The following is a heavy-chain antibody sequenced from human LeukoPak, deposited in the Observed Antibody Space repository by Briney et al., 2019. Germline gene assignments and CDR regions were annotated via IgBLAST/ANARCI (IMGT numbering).Heavy chain of an antibody. CDR2: IYNSGST. Sequence: SETLSLTCTVSGYSISSGYFWGWIRQPPGKGLEGIGTIYNSGSTYYNASLESRVTISVDTSKNQFSLKLSSVTAADTAVYYCARAYSSSWY. CDR3: ARAYSSSWY. CDR1: GYSISSGYF. J-gene: IGHJ2*01. V-gene: IGHV4-38-2*02. D-gene: IGHD6-13*01.